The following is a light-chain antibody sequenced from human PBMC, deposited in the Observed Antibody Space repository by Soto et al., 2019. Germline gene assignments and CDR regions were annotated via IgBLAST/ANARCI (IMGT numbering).Light chain of an antibody. Sequence: QSALTQPASVSGAPGQSIAISCTGTSSDVGGYNLVSWYQQHPGKAPKLMISEGSKRLSGVSSRFSGTKSGNTASLTISGLQAADEADYYCCSYAGGRTYVFGTGTKVTGL. CDR1: SSDVGGYNL. J-gene: IGLJ1*01. CDR2: EGS. CDR3: CSYAGGRTYV. V-gene: IGLV2-23*01.